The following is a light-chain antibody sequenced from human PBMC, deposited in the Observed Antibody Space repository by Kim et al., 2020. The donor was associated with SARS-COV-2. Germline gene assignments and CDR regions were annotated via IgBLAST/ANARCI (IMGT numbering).Light chain of an antibody. V-gene: IGLV1-40*01. J-gene: IGLJ1*01. CDR3: QSYDSSLSRYV. CDR1: NSNIGRSYG. CDR2: GNY. Sequence: RVPISCSGSNSNIGRSYGVNWYQQIPGTAPNLLIYGNYNRPSGVPDRFSGSKSDTSGSMVITGLQAEDETDYYCQSYDSSLSRYVIGTGTKVTVL.